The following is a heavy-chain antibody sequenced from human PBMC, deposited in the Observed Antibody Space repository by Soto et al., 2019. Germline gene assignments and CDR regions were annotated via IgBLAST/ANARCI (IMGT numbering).Heavy chain of an antibody. CDR3: EKDIDGWVAGFDF. Sequence: EVQLVESGGGLVQPGRSLRLSCAASGFSFDDYAMHWVRQAPGKGLEWVSGITWNSGSIGYADSVKGRFTVSRDNARKSLFLQMNSLRADDTALYYCEKDIDGWVAGFDFWGQGTLVIVSS. J-gene: IGHJ4*02. CDR2: ITWNSGSI. V-gene: IGHV3-9*01. D-gene: IGHD6-19*01. CDR1: GFSFDDYA.